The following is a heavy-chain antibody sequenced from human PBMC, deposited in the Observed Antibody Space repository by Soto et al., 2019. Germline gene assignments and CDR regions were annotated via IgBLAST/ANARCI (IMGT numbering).Heavy chain of an antibody. J-gene: IGHJ5*02. V-gene: IGHV1-24*01. CDR2: FDPEDGET. CDR3: ATALSRVGATFGP. CDR1: GYTLTELS. Sequence: GASVKVSCKVSGYTLTELSMHWVRQAPGKGLEWMAAFDPEDGETIYAQKFQGRVTMTEDTSTDTAYMGVSGLRSEDTAVYYCATALSRVGATFGPWGQGTLVTVSS. D-gene: IGHD1-26*01.